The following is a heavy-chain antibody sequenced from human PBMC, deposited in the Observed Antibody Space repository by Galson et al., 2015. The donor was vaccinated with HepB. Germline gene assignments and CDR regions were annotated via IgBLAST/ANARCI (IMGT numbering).Heavy chain of an antibody. Sequence: SLRLSCAASGFTFSSYGMHWVRQAPGKGLEWVAVIWYDGSNKYYTDSVKGRFIISRDNSKNTLYLQMDRLRAEDTAVYYCARGIAVAGPELDYWGQGTLVTVSS. CDR2: IWYDGSNK. CDR3: ARGIAVAGPELDY. CDR1: GFTFSSYG. V-gene: IGHV3-33*01. J-gene: IGHJ4*02. D-gene: IGHD6-19*01.